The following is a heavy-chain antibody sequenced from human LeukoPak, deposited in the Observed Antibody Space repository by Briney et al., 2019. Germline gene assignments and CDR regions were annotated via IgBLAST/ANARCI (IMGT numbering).Heavy chain of an antibody. Sequence: SVKVSCKASGGTFSSYAISWVRQAPGQGLEWMGRIIPIFGTANYAQKFQGRVTITTDEPTSTAYMELSSLRSEDTAVYYCARVAVGASYFDYWGQGTLVTVSS. J-gene: IGHJ4*02. CDR1: GGTFSSYA. CDR3: ARVAVGASYFDY. D-gene: IGHD1-26*01. CDR2: IIPIFGTA. V-gene: IGHV1-69*05.